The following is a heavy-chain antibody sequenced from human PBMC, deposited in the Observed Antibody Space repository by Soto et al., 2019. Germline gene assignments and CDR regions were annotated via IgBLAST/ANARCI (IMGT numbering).Heavy chain of an antibody. V-gene: IGHV4-34*02. D-gene: IGHD6-19*01. CDR1: GGSFSDYY. CDR2: INYSGSS. J-gene: IGHJ4*02. Sequence: QVQLQQWGAGLLKPSETLSLTCAVYGGSFSDYYWSWIRQPPGKGLEWLGEINYSGSSNYHPSLKSRVSMSVDTSKKQFSLKLSAVTAAVTAVYYCARGQWLDNFWGQGTLVTVSS. CDR3: ARGQWLDNF.